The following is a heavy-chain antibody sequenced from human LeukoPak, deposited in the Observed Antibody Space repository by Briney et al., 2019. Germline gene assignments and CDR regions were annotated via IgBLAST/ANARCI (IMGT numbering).Heavy chain of an antibody. V-gene: IGHV3-30*04. CDR3: ARVSCSGGSCYSDYYYYGMDV. CDR2: ISYDGSNK. Sequence: QPGRSLRLSCAASGFTFSTYAMHWVRQAPGKGLEWVAFISYDGSNKYYADSVKGRFTISRDNSKNTLSLQMNSLRAEDTAVYYCARVSCSGGSCYSDYYYYGMDVWGQGTAVTVSS. J-gene: IGHJ6*02. CDR1: GFTFSTYA. D-gene: IGHD2-15*01.